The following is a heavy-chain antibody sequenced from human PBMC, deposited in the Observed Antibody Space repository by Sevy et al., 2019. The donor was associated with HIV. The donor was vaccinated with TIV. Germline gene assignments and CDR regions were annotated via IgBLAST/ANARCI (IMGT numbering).Heavy chain of an antibody. CDR2: ITGYSTDI. V-gene: IGHV3-21*06. CDR1: GFTFNKYN. CDR3: ARAERTYFFDY. Sequence: GGSLRLSCAASGFTFNKYNMNWVRQAPGKGLEWVSPITGYSTDIYYADSVKGRFTISRDDAKNSLYLQMNGLRAEDTAMYYCARAERTYFFDYWGQGTLVTVSS. D-gene: IGHD3-10*01. J-gene: IGHJ4*02.